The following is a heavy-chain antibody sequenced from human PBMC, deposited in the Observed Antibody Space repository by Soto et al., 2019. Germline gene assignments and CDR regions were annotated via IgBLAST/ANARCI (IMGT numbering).Heavy chain of an antibody. Sequence: SETLSLTCTVSGGSISSGGYYWSWIRQHPGKGLEWIGYIYYSGSTYYNPSLKSRVTISVDTSKNQFSLKLSSVTAADTAVYYCARDIVGYGSGSYGYYYGMDVWGQGTTVTVSS. CDR1: GGSISSGGYY. CDR3: ARDIVGYGSGSYGYYYGMDV. J-gene: IGHJ6*02. CDR2: IYYSGST. D-gene: IGHD3-10*01. V-gene: IGHV4-31*03.